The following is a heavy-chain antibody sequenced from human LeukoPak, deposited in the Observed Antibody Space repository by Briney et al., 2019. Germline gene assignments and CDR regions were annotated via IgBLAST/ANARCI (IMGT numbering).Heavy chain of an antibody. D-gene: IGHD3-10*01. J-gene: IGHJ4*02. CDR2: IYPSDSDT. V-gene: IGHV5-51*01. Sequence: GESLKISCKGSGYSFTSYWIAWVRQMPGKGLEWMGIIYPSDSDTRYSPSFQGQVTISADKSISTAYLQWSSLKASDTAMYYCARRMVRGVITSPFDYWGQGTPVTVSS. CDR1: GYSFTSYW. CDR3: ARRMVRGVITSPFDY.